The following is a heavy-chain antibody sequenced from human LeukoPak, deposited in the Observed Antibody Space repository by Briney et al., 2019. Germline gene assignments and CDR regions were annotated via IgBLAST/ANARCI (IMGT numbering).Heavy chain of an antibody. D-gene: IGHD5-18*01. V-gene: IGHV4-34*01. Sequence: PSETLSLTCTVSGGSISSYYWSWIRQPPGKGLEWIGEINHSGSTNYNPSLKSRVTISVDTSKNQFSLKLSSVTAADTAVYYCARGLAYSYAPFDYWGQGTLVTVSS. CDR1: GGSISSYY. CDR3: ARGLAYSYAPFDY. CDR2: INHSGST. J-gene: IGHJ4*02.